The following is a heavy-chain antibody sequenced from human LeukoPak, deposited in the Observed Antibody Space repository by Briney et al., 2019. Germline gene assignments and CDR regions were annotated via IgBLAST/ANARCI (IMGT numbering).Heavy chain of an antibody. CDR2: IYYSGST. CDR1: GGSISSSSYY. D-gene: IGHD6-19*01. Sequence: SETLSLTCTVSGGSISSSSYYWGWIRQPPGQGLEWIGSIYYSGSTYYNPSLKSRVTISVDTSKNQFSLKLSSVTAADTAVYYCARQWLVRGSAFDIWGQGTMVTVSS. J-gene: IGHJ3*02. V-gene: IGHV4-39*01. CDR3: ARQWLVRGSAFDI.